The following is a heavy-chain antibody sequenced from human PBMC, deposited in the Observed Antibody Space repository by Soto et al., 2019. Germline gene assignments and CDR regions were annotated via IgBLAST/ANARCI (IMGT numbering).Heavy chain of an antibody. J-gene: IGHJ6*02. CDR1: GGSISSGDYY. V-gene: IGHV4-30-4*01. CDR2: IYYSGST. CDR3: AHGSGSYYFVAPFGMDV. D-gene: IGHD3-10*01. Sequence: SETLSLTCTVSGGSISSGDYYWSWIRQPPGKGLEWIGYIYYSGSTYYNPSLKSRVTISVDTSKNQFSLKLSSVTAADTAVYYCAHGSGSYYFVAPFGMDVWGQGITVTVSS.